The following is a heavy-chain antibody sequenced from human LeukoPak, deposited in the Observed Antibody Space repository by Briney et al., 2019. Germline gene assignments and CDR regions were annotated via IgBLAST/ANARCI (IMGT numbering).Heavy chain of an antibody. V-gene: IGHV1-46*01. D-gene: IGHD4/OR15-4a*01. CDR2: INPSGGST. CDR1: GYTFTSYY. Sequence: GASVKVSCKASGYTFTSYYMHWVRQAPGQGLEWMGIINPSGGSTSYAQKFQGRVTMTRDTSTSTAYMELSRLRSDDTAVYYCASGGGIDYGPGHWFDPWGQGTLVTVSS. CDR3: ASGGGIDYGPGHWFDP. J-gene: IGHJ5*02.